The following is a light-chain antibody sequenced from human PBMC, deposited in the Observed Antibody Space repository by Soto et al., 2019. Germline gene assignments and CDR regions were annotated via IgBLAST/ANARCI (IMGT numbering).Light chain of an antibody. J-gene: IGKJ3*01. CDR1: QSVGSF. CDR2: DAS. Sequence: EIVLTQSPATLSLSPGERATLSCRASQSVGSFLAWYQQKSGQTPRLLIYDASNRAPGIPARFGGSGSGTDFTLTISSLVPEDFAVYYCQHRSNWLGTFGPGTKVDIK. CDR3: QHRSNWLGT. V-gene: IGKV3-11*01.